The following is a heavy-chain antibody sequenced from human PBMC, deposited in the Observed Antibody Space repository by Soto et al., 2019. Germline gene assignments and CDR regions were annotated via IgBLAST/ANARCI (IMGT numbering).Heavy chain of an antibody. CDR1: GYTFTSYA. D-gene: IGHD3-16*01. V-gene: IGHV1-3*01. J-gene: IGHJ4*02. CDR3: ARGEFLTYDDY. CDR2: INAGNGNT. Sequence: QVQLVQSGAEVKKPGASVKVSCKASGYTFTSYAMHWVRQAPGQRLEWMGWINAGNGNTKYSQKFQGRVTITRDTSASTSYMELSSLRSEDTAVYYCARGEFLTYDDYWGQGTLVTVSS.